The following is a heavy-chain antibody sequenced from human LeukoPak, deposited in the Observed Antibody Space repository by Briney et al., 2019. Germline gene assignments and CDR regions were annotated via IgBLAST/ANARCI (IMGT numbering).Heavy chain of an antibody. D-gene: IGHD3-10*01. V-gene: IGHV6-1*01. J-gene: IGHJ3*02. Sequence: SQTLSLTCAISGDSVSSNSAAWNWIRQSPSRGLEWLGRTYYRSKWFNDYAVSVKSRITINPDTSKNQFSLQLNSVTPEDTAVYYCVRSTMFRGAMLAAFDIWGQGTMVTVSS. CDR3: VRSTMFRGAMLAAFDI. CDR1: GDSVSSNSAA. CDR2: TYYRSKWFN.